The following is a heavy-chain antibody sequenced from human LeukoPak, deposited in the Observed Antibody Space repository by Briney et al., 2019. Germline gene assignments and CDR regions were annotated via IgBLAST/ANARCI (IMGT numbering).Heavy chain of an antibody. CDR2: ISYDGSNK. Sequence: GASLRLSCAASGFTFSSFAMHWVRQAPGKGLEWVAVISYDGSNKYYADSVKGRFTISRDNSKNTLYLQMNSLRAEDTAVYYCAKEATVTEGREKYYYGMDVWGKGTTVTVSS. J-gene: IGHJ6*04. CDR3: AKEATVTEGREKYYYGMDV. V-gene: IGHV3-30*18. D-gene: IGHD4-17*01. CDR1: GFTFSSFA.